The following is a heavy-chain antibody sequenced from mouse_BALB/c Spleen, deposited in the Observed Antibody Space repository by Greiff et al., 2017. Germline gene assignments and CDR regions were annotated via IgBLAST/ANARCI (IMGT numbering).Heavy chain of an antibody. CDR2: IWAGGST. Sequence: VKVVESGPGLVAPSQSLSITCTVSGFSLTSYGVHWVRQPPGKGLEWLGVIWAGGSTNYNSALMSRLSISKDNSKSQVFLKMNSLQTDDTAMYYCARGEGNYDAMDYWGQGTSVTVSS. CDR3: ARGEGNYDAMDY. V-gene: IGHV2-9*02. D-gene: IGHD2-1*01. J-gene: IGHJ4*01. CDR1: GFSLTSYG.